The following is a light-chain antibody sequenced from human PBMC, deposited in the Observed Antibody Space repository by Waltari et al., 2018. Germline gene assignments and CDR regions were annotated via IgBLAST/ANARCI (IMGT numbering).Light chain of an antibody. Sequence: DIQMTQSPSTLSASVGDRVTITCRASQRITSWLAWYQQIPGKPPKLRIYKASTLESGVPSRFSGSGSGTEFTLTISSLQPDDFATYYCQQYNSYPWTFGHGTKVELK. CDR1: QRITSW. CDR2: KAS. V-gene: IGKV1-5*03. J-gene: IGKJ1*01. CDR3: QQYNSYPWT.